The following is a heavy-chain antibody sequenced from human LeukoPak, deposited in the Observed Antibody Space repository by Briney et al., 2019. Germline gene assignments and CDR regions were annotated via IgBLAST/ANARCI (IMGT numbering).Heavy chain of an antibody. D-gene: IGHD3-10*01. J-gene: IGHJ4*02. CDR3: ARGTGPYYFDY. Sequence: GGSLRLSCAASGFTVSSNYMSWVRQAPGKGLEWVSVIYTGGSTYYADSVKGRFTISRDNSKNTLYLQMNSLRAEDTAVYYCARGTGPYYFDYWGQGTLVTVCS. CDR1: GFTVSSNY. V-gene: IGHV3-53*01. CDR2: IYTGGST.